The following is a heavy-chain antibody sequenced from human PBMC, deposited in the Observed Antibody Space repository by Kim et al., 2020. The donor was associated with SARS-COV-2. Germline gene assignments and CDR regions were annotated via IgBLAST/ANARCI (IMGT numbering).Heavy chain of an antibody. V-gene: IGHV4-39*01. J-gene: IGHJ4*02. Sequence: PSIKRRVTISVDTSQTQFSLKLSSVTAADTAVYYCARQKQYFDWLLYFDYWGQGTLVTVSS. D-gene: IGHD3-9*01. CDR3: ARQKQYFDWLLYFDY.